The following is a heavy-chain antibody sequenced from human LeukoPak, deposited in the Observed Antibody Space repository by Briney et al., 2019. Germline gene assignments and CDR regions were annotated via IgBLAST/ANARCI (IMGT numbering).Heavy chain of an antibody. V-gene: IGHV3-20*04. CDR2: INWNGGST. CDR3: ARGFMTTVVTPFDY. CDR1: GLTFSSYW. Sequence: PGGSLRLSCAASGLTFSSYWMHWVRQAPGKGLEWVSGINWNGGSTGYADSVKGRFTISRDNAKNSLYLQMNSLRAEDTALYYCARGFMTTVVTPFDYWGQGTLVTVSS. J-gene: IGHJ4*02. D-gene: IGHD4-23*01.